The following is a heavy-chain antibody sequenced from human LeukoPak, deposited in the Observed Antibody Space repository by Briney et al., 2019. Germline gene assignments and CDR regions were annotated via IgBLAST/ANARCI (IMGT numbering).Heavy chain of an antibody. CDR2: INPNSGGT. Sequence: VASVKVSCKASGYTFTGYYMHWVRQAPGQGLEWMGWINPNSGGTNYAQKFQGRVTMTRDTSFSTAYMELSRLRSDDTAVYYCASPSVTTKPYDYWGQGTLVTVSS. D-gene: IGHD4-17*01. J-gene: IGHJ4*02. CDR3: ASPSVTTKPYDY. CDR1: GYTFTGYY. V-gene: IGHV1-2*02.